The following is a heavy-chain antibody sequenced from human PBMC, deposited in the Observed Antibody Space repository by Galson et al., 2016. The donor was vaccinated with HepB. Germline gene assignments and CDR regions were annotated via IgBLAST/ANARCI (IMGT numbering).Heavy chain of an antibody. Sequence: QSGAEVKGPGESLRISCKGSRYTFTNYWITWVRQMPGKGLEWTGRIDPSDSYINQSPSFQGHVTILVDKSISTAYLQWTSLKASYSAMYYCARTGGYSYDMYYFDYWGQGTLVTVSS. CDR2: IDPSDSYI. J-gene: IGHJ4*02. V-gene: IGHV5-10-1*01. CDR3: ARTGGYSYDMYYFDY. CDR1: RYTFTNYW. D-gene: IGHD5-18*01.